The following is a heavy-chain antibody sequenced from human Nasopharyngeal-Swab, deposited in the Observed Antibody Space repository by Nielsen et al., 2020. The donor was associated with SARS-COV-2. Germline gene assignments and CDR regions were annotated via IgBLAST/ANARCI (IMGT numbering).Heavy chain of an antibody. CDR3: ARGTTPRSWYFDL. D-gene: IGHD4-17*01. V-gene: IGHV3-64*01. CDR2: ISSNGGST. J-gene: IGHJ2*01. Sequence: WVRQPPGKGLEYVSAISSNGGSTYYANSVKGRFTISRDNSKNPLYLQMGSLRAEDMAVYYCARGTTPRSWYFDLWGRGTLVTVSS.